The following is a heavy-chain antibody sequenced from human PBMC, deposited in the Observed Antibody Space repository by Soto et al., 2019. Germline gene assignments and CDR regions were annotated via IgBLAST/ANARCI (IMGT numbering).Heavy chain of an antibody. J-gene: IGHJ4*02. CDR3: AKLSMERSRYGTFDY. V-gene: IGHV3-23*01. Sequence: EVQLLESGGGLVQPGGSLRLSCAASGFTFSSYAMSWVRQAPGKGLEWVSAISGSCGSTYYADSVKGRFTISRDNSKNTLYLQMNSLRAEDTAVYYCAKLSMERSRYGTFDYWGQGTLVTVSS. CDR2: ISGSCGST. CDR1: GFTFSSYA. D-gene: IGHD3-3*01.